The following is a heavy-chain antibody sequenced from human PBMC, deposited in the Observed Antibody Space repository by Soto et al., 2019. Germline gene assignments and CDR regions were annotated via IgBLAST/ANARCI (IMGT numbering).Heavy chain of an antibody. CDR1: GGPFSSYA. D-gene: IGHD3-10*01. J-gene: IGHJ6*02. V-gene: IGHV1-69*01. Sequence: GASMKVSCQASGGPFSSYAISWVRQAPGQRLEWMGGIIPIFGTANYAQKFQGRVTITADESTSTAYMELSSLRSEDTAVYYCARDLSGSYRPYYYGMDVWGQGTTVTVSS. CDR2: IIPIFGTA. CDR3: ARDLSGSYRPYYYGMDV.